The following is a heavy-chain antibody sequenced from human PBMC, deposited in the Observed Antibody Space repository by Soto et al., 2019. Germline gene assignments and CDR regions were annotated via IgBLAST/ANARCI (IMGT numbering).Heavy chain of an antibody. D-gene: IGHD5-18*01. V-gene: IGHV3-21*01. Sequence: GGSLRLSCAASGFTFSSYSMNWVRQAPGKGLEWVSSISSSSSYIYYADSVKGRFTISRDNAKNSLYLQMNSLRAGDTAVYYCARGGVETAMVIFRYYYYGMDVWGQGTTVTVSS. J-gene: IGHJ6*02. CDR2: ISSSSSYI. CDR1: GFTFSSYS. CDR3: ARGGVETAMVIFRYYYYGMDV.